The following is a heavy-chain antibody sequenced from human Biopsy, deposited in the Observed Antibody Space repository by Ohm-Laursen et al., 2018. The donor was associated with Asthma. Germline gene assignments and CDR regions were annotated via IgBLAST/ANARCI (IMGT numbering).Heavy chain of an antibody. CDR1: GDSISSPAYY. V-gene: IGHV4-31*03. D-gene: IGHD3-10*01. CDR2: ISYSGTT. J-gene: IGHJ6*02. CDR3: AGVRGDGSGSSIDNYFGTDV. Sequence: TLSLTCTVSGDSISSPAYYWSWVRQHPGKGLEWIGYISYSGTTFYHPSLMSRLIISLDTSKNQFSLKLSSVTAADTAVYYCAGVRGDGSGSSIDNYFGTDVWGQGTTVTVSS.